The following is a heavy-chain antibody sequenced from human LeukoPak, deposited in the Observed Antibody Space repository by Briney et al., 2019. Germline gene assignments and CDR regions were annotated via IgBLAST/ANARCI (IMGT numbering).Heavy chain of an antibody. J-gene: IGHJ6*03. Sequence: GGSLRLSCAASGFTFSSYSMNWVRQAPGKGLEWVSYISSSSSTIYYADSVKGRFTISRDNAKNSLYLQMNSLRAEDTAVYYCARDESGYDSGVYYYYYMDVWGKGTTVTVSS. CDR2: ISSSSSTI. CDR1: GFTFSSYS. V-gene: IGHV3-48*01. CDR3: ARDESGYDSGVYYYYYMDV. D-gene: IGHD5-12*01.